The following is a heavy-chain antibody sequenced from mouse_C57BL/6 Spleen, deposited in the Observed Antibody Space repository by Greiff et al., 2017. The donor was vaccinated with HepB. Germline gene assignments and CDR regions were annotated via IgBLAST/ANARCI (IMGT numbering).Heavy chain of an antibody. D-gene: IGHD1-1*01. CDR3: ARWGTTVVLDY. J-gene: IGHJ2*01. CDR1: GYTFTSYW. V-gene: IGHV1-50*01. Sequence: QVQLQQSGAELVKPGASVKLSCKASGYTFTSYWMQWVKQRPGQGLEWIGEIDPSDSYTNYNQKFKGKATLTVDTSSSTAYMQLSSLTSEDSAVYYCARWGTTVVLDYWGQGTTLTVSS. CDR2: IDPSDSYT.